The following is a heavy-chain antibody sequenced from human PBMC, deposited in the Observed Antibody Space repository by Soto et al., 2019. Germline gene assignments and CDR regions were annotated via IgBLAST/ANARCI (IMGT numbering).Heavy chain of an antibody. CDR3: ARLAMVRGVMPNWFDP. CDR1: GGSISSGDYY. V-gene: IGHV4-30-4*01. Sequence: SETLSLTCTVSGGSISSGDYYWSWIRQPPGKGLEWIGYIYYSGSTYYNPSLKSRVTISVDTSKNQFSLKLSSVTAADTAVYYCARLAMVRGVMPNWFDPWGQGTLVTVSS. D-gene: IGHD3-10*01. J-gene: IGHJ5*02. CDR2: IYYSGST.